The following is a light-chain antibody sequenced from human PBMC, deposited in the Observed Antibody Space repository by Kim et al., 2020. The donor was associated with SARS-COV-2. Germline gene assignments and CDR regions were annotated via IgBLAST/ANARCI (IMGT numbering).Light chain of an antibody. CDR1: SLRSYY. CDR3: NSRDSSGNHHVV. CDR2: GKN. V-gene: IGLV3-19*01. J-gene: IGLJ2*01. Sequence: SELTQDPAVSVALGQTVRITCQGDSLRSYYASWYQQKPGQAPVLVIYGKNNRPSGIPDRFSGSSSGNTASLTITGAQAEDEADYYCNSRDSSGNHHVVFGGGTQLTVL.